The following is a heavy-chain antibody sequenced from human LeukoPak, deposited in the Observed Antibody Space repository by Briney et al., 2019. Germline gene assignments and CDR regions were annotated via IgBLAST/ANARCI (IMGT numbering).Heavy chain of an antibody. D-gene: IGHD5-18*01. CDR1: GFTFSNYM. CDR2: IKSDGITI. CDR3: ASVWRALGYTIDY. V-gene: IGHV3-74*01. J-gene: IGHJ4*02. Sequence: GGSLRLSCAASGFTFSNYMMHWVRQAPGKGLVWVSRIKSDGITITYADSVKGRFTISRDNSKNTLYLQMNSLRVEDTAVYYCASVWRALGYTIDYWGQGTQVAVSS.